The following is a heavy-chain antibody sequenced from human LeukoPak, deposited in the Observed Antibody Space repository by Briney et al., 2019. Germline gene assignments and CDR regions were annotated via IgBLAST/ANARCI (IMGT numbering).Heavy chain of an antibody. D-gene: IGHD3-10*01. CDR2: IYHSGST. J-gene: IGHJ6*03. CDR1: GGSISNYY. V-gene: IGHV4-38-2*02. CDR3: ARVSGDYFDYYYMDV. Sequence: PSETLSLTCSVSGGSISNYYWNWIRQPPGKGLEWIGSIYHSGSTYYNPSLKSRVTISVDTSKNQFSLKLSSVTAADTAVYYCARVSGDYFDYYYMDVWGKGTTVTVSS.